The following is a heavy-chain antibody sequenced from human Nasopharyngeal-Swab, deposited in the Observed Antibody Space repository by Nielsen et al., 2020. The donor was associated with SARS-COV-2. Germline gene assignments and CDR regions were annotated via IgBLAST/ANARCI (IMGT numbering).Heavy chain of an antibody. CDR2: ITWNSGSI. CDR3: VKEGVVTAISYYYYMVG. V-gene: IGHV3-9*01. J-gene: IGHJ6*03. CDR1: GFTFDDYT. Sequence: SLKISCAASGFTFDDYTMHWVRQTPGKGLEWVSGITWNSGSIGYADSVKGRFTTSRDNAKNSLYLQMNSLRAEDTAFYYCVKEGVVTAISYYYYMVGWSKGTTVTVSS. D-gene: IGHD2-21*02.